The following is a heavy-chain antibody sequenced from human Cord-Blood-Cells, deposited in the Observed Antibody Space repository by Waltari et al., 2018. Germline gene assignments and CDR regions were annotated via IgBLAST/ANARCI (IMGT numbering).Heavy chain of an antibody. Sequence: QVQLQQWGAGLLKPSETLSLTCAVYGGSFSGYYWSWIRQPPGKGLEWIGEIKHRRITTYTPSLKSRVTISVDTSKNQFSLKLSSVTAADTAVYYCASAGEITMVRGVIDLKNDYWGQGTLVTVSS. CDR2: IKHRRIT. CDR1: GGSFSGYY. CDR3: ASAGEITMVRGVIDLKNDY. J-gene: IGHJ4*02. V-gene: IGHV4-34*01. D-gene: IGHD3-10*01.